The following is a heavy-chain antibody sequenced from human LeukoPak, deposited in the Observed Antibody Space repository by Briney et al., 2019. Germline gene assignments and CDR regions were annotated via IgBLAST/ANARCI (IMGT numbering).Heavy chain of an antibody. CDR1: GFIVSSDY. V-gene: IGHV3-53*01. CDR3: AKGSRYYYDSSGYYYVDY. CDR2: IYSGGRT. J-gene: IGHJ4*02. Sequence: GGSLRLSCAVSGFIVSSDYMSWVRQAPGKGLEWVSVIYSGGRTFYADSVKGRFTISRANSMNRLDLQMNSLRAEDTAVYYCAKGSRYYYDSSGYYYVDYWGQGTLVTVSS. D-gene: IGHD3-22*01.